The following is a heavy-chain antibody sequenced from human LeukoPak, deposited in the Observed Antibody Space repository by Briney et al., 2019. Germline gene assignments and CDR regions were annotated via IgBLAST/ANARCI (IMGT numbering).Heavy chain of an antibody. V-gene: IGHV1-2*02. J-gene: IGHJ6*02. D-gene: IGHD6-13*01. CDR2: INLNSGGT. Sequence: ASVKVSCKASGYTFTGYYMHWVRQAPGQGLEWMGWINLNSGGTNYAQKFQGRVTMTRDTSISTAYMELSSLRSDDTAVYYCARVQQQLFFEYYYGMDVWGQGTTVTVSS. CDR3: ARVQQQLFFEYYYGMDV. CDR1: GYTFTGYY.